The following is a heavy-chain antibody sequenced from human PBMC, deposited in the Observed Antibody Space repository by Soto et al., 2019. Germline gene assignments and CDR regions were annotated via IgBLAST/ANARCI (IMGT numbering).Heavy chain of an antibody. CDR2: IRSKAYGGTT. CDR1: GFTFGDYA. CDR3: TRGAGRGARYYYYGMDV. Sequence: SLILSCTASGFTFGDYAMSWVRQAPGKGLEWVGFIRSKAYGGTTEYAASVKGRFTISRDDSKSIAYLQMNRLKTEDTAVYYCTRGAGRGARYYYYGMDVWGQGTTVTVSS. J-gene: IGHJ6*02. V-gene: IGHV3-49*04.